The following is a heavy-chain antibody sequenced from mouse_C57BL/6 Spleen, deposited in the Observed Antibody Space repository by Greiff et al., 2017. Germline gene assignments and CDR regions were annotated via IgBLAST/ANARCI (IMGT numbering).Heavy chain of an antibody. CDR2: INPNYGTT. Sequence: LVEPGPELVKPGASVKISCKASGYSFTDYNMNWVKQSNGKSLEWIGVINPNYGTTSYNQKFKGKATLTVDQSSSTAYMQLNSLTSEDAAVYYCAREDYYGSSYYFDYWGQGTTLTVSS. J-gene: IGHJ2*01. CDR3: AREDYYGSSYYFDY. D-gene: IGHD1-1*01. CDR1: GYSFTDYN. V-gene: IGHV1-39*01.